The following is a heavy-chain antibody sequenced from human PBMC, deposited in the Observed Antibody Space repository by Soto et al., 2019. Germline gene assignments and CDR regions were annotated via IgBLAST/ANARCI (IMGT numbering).Heavy chain of an antibody. CDR2: INPNSGGT. CDR3: ARSPDLDSSGCNN. Sequence: GASVKVSCKASGYTFTGHYMHWVRQAPGQGLEWMGWINPNSGGTNYAQKFQGRVTMTRDTSISTAYMELSRLRSDDTAVYYCARSPDLDSSGCNNWGQGTLVTVSS. D-gene: IGHD3-22*01. CDR1: GYTFTGHY. J-gene: IGHJ4*02. V-gene: IGHV1-2*02.